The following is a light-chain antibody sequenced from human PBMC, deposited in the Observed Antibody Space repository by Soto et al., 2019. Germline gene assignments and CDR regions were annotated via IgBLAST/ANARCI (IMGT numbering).Light chain of an antibody. Sequence: EILLTQSPATLSLSPGERATLSCRASQSVSTYLAWYQQKPGQAPRLLIYDASNRATGIPARFSGSGSGTDFTLTISSLEPEDFAVYYCHQRSHWPRTFGQGTKVEIK. V-gene: IGKV3-11*01. CDR3: HQRSHWPRT. J-gene: IGKJ1*01. CDR2: DAS. CDR1: QSVSTY.